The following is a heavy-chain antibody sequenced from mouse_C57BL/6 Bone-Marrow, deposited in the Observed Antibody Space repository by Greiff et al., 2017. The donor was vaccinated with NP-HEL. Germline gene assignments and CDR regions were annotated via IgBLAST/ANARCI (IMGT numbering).Heavy chain of an antibody. Sequence: VKLVESGPGLVQPSQSLSITCTVSGFSLTSYGVHWVRQSPGKGLEWLGVIWSGGSTDYNAAFISRLSISKDNSKSQVFFKMNSLQADDTAIYYCARNRGYDGYYLFAYWGQGTLVTVSA. V-gene: IGHV2-2*01. CDR3: ARNRGYDGYYLFAY. D-gene: IGHD2-3*01. CDR2: IWSGGST. J-gene: IGHJ3*01. CDR1: GFSLTSYG.